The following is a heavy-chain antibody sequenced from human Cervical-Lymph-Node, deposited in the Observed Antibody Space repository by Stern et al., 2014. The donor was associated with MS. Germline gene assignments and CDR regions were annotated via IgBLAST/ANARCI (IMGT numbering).Heavy chain of an antibody. CDR1: GFTFSSYS. Sequence: EVQLVESGGGLVKPGGSLRLACAASGFTFSSYSINSVRQAPGTGLEWVSSLSGESISMYYAECRRGRFTISRDNAKNSLYLQMNSLRADDTALYYCARGAVYFRKYDIWGQGTLVTVSS. CDR3: ARGAVYFRKYDI. V-gene: IGHV3-21*01. D-gene: IGHD1-14*01. J-gene: IGHJ4*02. CDR2: LSGESISM.